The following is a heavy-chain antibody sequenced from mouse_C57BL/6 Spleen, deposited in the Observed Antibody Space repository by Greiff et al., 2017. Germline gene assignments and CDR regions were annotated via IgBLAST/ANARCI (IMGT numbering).Heavy chain of an antibody. J-gene: IGHJ4*01. CDR1: GFTFSSYA. Sequence: EVKLVESGGGLVKPGGSLKLSCAASGFTFSSYAMSWVRQTPEKRLEWVATISDGGSYTYYPDNVKGRFTISRDNAKNNLYLQMSHLKSEDTAMYYCARDKFITDAMDYWGQGTSVTVSS. D-gene: IGHD1-1*01. CDR3: ARDKFITDAMDY. V-gene: IGHV5-4*01. CDR2: ISDGGSYT.